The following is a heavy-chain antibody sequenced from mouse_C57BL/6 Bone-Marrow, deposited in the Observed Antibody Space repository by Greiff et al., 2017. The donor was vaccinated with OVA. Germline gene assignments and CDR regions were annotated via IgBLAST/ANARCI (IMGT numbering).Heavy chain of an antibody. J-gene: IGHJ3*01. CDR1: GFTFSSYG. D-gene: IGHD2-4*01. Sequence: EVKLMESGGDLVKPGGSLKLSCAASGFTFSSYGMSWVRQTPDKRLEWVATISSGGSYTYYPDSVKGRFTISRDNAKNTLYLQMNSLKSEDTAMYYCSRVSYYDYDWFAYWGQGTLVTVSA. CDR3: SRVSYYDYDWFAY. CDR2: ISSGGSYT. V-gene: IGHV5-6*01.